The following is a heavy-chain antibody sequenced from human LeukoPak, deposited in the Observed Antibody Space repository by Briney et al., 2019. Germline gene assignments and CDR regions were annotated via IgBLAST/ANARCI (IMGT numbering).Heavy chain of an antibody. V-gene: IGHV4-38-2*02. J-gene: IGHJ4*02. D-gene: IGHD4-11*01. CDR1: GYSISSGYY. CDR3: AREANDYSNYLGY. CDR2: IYHSGST. Sequence: PSETLSLTCTVSGYSISSGYYWGWIRQPPGKGLEWIGSIYHSGSTNYNPSLKSRVTISVDTSKNQFSLKLSSVTAADTAVYYCAREANDYSNYLGYWGQGTLVTVSS.